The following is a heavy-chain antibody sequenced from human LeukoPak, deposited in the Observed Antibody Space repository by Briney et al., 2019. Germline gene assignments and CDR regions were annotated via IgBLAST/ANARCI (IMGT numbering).Heavy chain of an antibody. Sequence: GGSLRLSCAASGFTFSSYAMSWVRQAPGEGLEWVSAISGSGGSTYYADSVKGRFTISRDNSKNTLYLQMNSLRAEDTAVYYCAPPPTTVPVCDYWGQGTLVTVSS. CDR2: ISGSGGST. V-gene: IGHV3-23*01. J-gene: IGHJ4*02. CDR1: GFTFSSYA. CDR3: APPPTTVPVCDY. D-gene: IGHD4-11*01.